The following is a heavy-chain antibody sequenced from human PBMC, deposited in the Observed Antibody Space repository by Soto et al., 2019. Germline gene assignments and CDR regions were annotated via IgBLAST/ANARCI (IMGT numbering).Heavy chain of an antibody. D-gene: IGHD5-12*01. Sequence: NPSETLSLTCTVSGGSVSSGSYYWSWVRQPPGKGLEWIAYIYYSGSTNYNPSLKSRVTISVDTSKNQFSLKLTSVTAADTAVYYCARTEVATMFFDYWGQGTLVTVSS. CDR2: IYYSGST. CDR1: GGSVSSGSYY. CDR3: ARTEVATMFFDY. J-gene: IGHJ4*02. V-gene: IGHV4-61*01.